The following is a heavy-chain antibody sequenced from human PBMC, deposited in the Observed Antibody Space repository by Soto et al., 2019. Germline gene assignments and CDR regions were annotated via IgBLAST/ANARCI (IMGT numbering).Heavy chain of an antibody. D-gene: IGHD6-13*01. Sequence: QVQLQESGPGLVKPSETLSLTCTVSGCSISSYYWSWIRQPPGKGLEWIGYIDYSGSTNYNPYLKSRVTISVDTSKNQFSLKLSSVTAADTAVYYCARDCYSSSWYCDYGMDVWGQGTTVTVSS. CDR3: ARDCYSSSWYCDYGMDV. J-gene: IGHJ6*02. CDR2: IDYSGST. CDR1: GCSISSYY. V-gene: IGHV4-59*01.